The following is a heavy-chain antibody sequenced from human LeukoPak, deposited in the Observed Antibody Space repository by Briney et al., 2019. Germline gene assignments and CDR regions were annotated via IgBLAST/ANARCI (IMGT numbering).Heavy chain of an antibody. D-gene: IGHD3-10*01. J-gene: IGHJ4*02. V-gene: IGHV4-61*01. CDR3: ATDVTMVRGVIMPPTFDY. CDR1: GGSISSSSYY. Sequence: SETLSLTCTVSGGSISSSSYYWSWIRQPPGKGLEWIGYIYYSGSTNYNPSLKSRVTISVDTSKNQFSLKLSSVTAADTAVYYCATDVTMVRGVIMPPTFDYWGQGTLVTVSS. CDR2: IYYSGST.